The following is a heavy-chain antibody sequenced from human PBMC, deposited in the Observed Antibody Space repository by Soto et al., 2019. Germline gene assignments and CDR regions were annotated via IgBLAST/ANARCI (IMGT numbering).Heavy chain of an antibody. Sequence: XGPTLVNATQTLTLTCTFSGFSLSTSVVAVGWIRQASRKAPEWLAFIFWDDDKRYSPSLENRLTITKDTSKNQVVLTMTNMDPVDTATYYCARIFDFWSGYYFSYWGRGTLVTVSS. J-gene: IGHJ4*02. CDR2: IFWDDDK. CDR3: ARIFDFWSGYYFSY. D-gene: IGHD3-3*01. CDR1: GFSLSTSVVA. V-gene: IGHV2-5*02.